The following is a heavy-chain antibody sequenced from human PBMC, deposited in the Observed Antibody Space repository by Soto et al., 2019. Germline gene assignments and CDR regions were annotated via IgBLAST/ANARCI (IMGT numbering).Heavy chain of an antibody. CDR3: ARGSITMVRGVRGAFDI. V-gene: IGHV4-59*01. CDR2: IYYSGST. CDR1: GGSISSYY. Sequence: SETLSLTCTVSGGSISSYYWSWIRQPPGKGLEWIGYIYYSGSTNYNPSLKSRVTISVDTSKNQFSLKLSSVTAADTAVYYCARGSITMVRGVRGAFDIWGQGTMVTVSS. D-gene: IGHD3-10*01. J-gene: IGHJ3*02.